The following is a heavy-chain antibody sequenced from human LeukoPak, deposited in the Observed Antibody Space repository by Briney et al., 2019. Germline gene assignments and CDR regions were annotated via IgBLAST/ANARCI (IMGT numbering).Heavy chain of an antibody. CDR3: AKWDVAAPDY. Sequence: PGGSLRLSCAASGFTFDDYAMHWVRQAPGKGLEWVSGISWNTGSIGYADSVKGRFTISRDNAKNSLYLQMNSLRAEDTALYYCAKWDVAAPDYWGQGTLVTVSS. D-gene: IGHD6-13*01. V-gene: IGHV3-9*01. J-gene: IGHJ4*02. CDR1: GFTFDDYA. CDR2: ISWNTGSI.